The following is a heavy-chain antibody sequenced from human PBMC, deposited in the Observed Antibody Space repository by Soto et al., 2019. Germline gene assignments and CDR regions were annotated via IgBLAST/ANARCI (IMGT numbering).Heavy chain of an antibody. V-gene: IGHV3-33*08. CDR2: IWYDGSKK. Sequence: GGSLRLSSAASGFTFSSYGRNWVRQVPGKGLEWVADIWYDGSKKNYADSLKGRFTISRDNSKNTLYLQMNSLRVEDTAPHYWARDRVRMDVWGQGTTVTVSS. CDR3: ARDRVRMDV. CDR1: GFTFSSYG. D-gene: IGHD3-10*01. J-gene: IGHJ6*02.